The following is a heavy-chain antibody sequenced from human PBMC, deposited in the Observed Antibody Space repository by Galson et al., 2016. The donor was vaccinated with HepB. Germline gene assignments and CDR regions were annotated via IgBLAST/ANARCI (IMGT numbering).Heavy chain of an antibody. V-gene: IGHV3-23*01. CDR1: GFRFSSYA. CDR2: ISGTSGVT. J-gene: IGHJ6*02. Sequence: SLRLSCAASGFRFSSYAMSWVRQAPGKGLEWVSAISGTSGVTYYADSVRGRFTISRDNSKNTLYLQMNSLRAEDKAIYYCAPEDPDIVLVVAANGMGVWGLGTTVTVSS. D-gene: IGHD2-15*01. CDR3: APEDPDIVLVVAANGMGV.